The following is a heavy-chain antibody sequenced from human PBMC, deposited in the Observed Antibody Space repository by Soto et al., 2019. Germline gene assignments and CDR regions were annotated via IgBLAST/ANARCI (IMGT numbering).Heavy chain of an antibody. Sequence: GASVKVSCKASGYTFTSYGISWVRQAPGQGLEWMGWISAYNGNTNYAQKLQGRVTMTTDTSTSTAYMELRSLRSDDTAVYYCATTQGGELWLAPNYYYYYMDVWGKGTTVTVSS. CDR1: GYTFTSYG. CDR2: ISAYNGNT. D-gene: IGHD6-19*01. J-gene: IGHJ6*03. CDR3: ATTQGGELWLAPNYYYYYMDV. V-gene: IGHV1-18*01.